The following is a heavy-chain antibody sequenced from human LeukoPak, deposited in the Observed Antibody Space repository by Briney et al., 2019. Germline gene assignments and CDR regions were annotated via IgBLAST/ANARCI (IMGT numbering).Heavy chain of an antibody. CDR1: GGSINSNNYF. D-gene: IGHD6-6*01. CDR2: ISYSGST. J-gene: IGHJ6*03. CDR3: ARRSSSSGYYYYMDV. V-gene: IGHV4-39*01. Sequence: SETLSLTCTVSGGSINSNNYFWAWFRQPPGKGLEWIGSISYSGSTYYNPSVQSRVTISEDTSRNQFFLKLTSLTAADTAVFYCARRSSSSGYYYYMDVWGKGTTVTVSS.